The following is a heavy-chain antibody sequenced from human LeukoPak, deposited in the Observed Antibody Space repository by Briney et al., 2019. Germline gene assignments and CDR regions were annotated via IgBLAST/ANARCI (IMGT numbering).Heavy chain of an antibody. V-gene: IGHV3-23*01. J-gene: IGHJ1*01. D-gene: IGHD3-22*01. CDR1: GFTFSSYA. CDR2: ISGSGGST. CDR3: AKGFDSRGSEYFQH. Sequence: GGSLRLSCAGSGFTFSSYAMSWVRQAPGKGLEWVAAISGSGGSTYYADSVKGRFTISRDNSKNTLYLQMNSLRAEDTAVYYCAKGFDSRGSEYFQHWGQGTLVTVSS.